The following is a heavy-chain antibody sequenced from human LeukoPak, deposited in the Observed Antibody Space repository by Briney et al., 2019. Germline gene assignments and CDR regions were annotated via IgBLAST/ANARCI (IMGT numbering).Heavy chain of an antibody. J-gene: IGHJ6*02. CDR1: GYTFTNND. CDR3: ARNLGYCSSTSCYGPYGMDV. D-gene: IGHD2-2*01. CDR2: MHPDTGDT. V-gene: IGHV1-8*01. Sequence: GASVKVSCKTSGYTFTNNDIHWVRQAPGQALEWMGWMHPDTGDTGYAQKFQGRVIMTRDTSISTAYMELSSLRPDDTAVYYCARNLGYCSSTSCYGPYGMDVWGQGTTVTVSS.